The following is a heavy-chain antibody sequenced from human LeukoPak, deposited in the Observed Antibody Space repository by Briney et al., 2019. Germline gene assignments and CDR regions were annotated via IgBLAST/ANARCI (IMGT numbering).Heavy chain of an antibody. CDR1: GGTFSSYA. J-gene: IGHJ6*03. CDR2: MNPNSGNT. Sequence: ASVKVSCKASGGTFSSYAISWVRQAPGQGLEWMGWMNPNSGNTGYAQKFQGRVTMTRNTSISTAYMELSSLRSEDTAIYYCARGSRAQATYYYYMDVWGKGTTVTISS. CDR3: ARGSRAQATYYYYMDV. V-gene: IGHV1-8*02.